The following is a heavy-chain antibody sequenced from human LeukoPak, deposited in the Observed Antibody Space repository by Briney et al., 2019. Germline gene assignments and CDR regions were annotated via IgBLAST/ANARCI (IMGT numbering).Heavy chain of an antibody. CDR3: ARDVGDYHVGLDV. CDR1: GLTFSSYW. J-gene: IGHJ6*02. V-gene: IGHV3-7*05. CDR2: VKQDGSEK. D-gene: IGHD1-26*01. Sequence: GGSLRLSCAASGLTFSSYWMTWVRQAPGKGLEWVANVKQDGSEKDYVDSVKGRFTISRDNAKNSLYLQMNSLRAEDTAVYYCARDVGDYHVGLDVWGQGTTVTVSS.